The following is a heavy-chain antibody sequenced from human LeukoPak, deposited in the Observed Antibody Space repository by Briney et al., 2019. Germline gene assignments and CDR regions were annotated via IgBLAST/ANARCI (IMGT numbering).Heavy chain of an antibody. J-gene: IGHJ3*02. V-gene: IGHV4-39*01. Sequence: SETLSLTCTVSGGSISSSSYYWGWIRQPPGKGLEWIGSIYYSGSTYYNPSLKSRVTISVDRSKNQFFLKLSSVTAADTAVYYCARHYDFWSGLGTSHAFDIWGQGTMVTVSS. CDR3: ARHYDFWSGLGTSHAFDI. CDR1: GGSISSSSYY. D-gene: IGHD3-3*01. CDR2: IYYSGST.